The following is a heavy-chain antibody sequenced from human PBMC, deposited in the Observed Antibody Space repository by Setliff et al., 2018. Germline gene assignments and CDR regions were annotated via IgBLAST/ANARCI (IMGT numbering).Heavy chain of an antibody. D-gene: IGHD1-26*01. J-gene: IGHJ3*02. CDR1: GFTFSSYD. V-gene: IGHV3-13*01. Sequence: PGGSLRLSCAASGFTFSSYDMHWVRQATGKGLEWVSAIGTAGDTYYPGSVKGRFTISRENAKNSLYLQMNSLRAGDTAVYYCARGGKWELLNADAFDIWGQGTMVTV. CDR2: IGTAGDT. CDR3: ARGGKWELLNADAFDI.